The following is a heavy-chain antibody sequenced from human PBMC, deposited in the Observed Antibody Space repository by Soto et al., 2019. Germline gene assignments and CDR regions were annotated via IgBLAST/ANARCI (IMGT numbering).Heavy chain of an antibody. CDR2: IIPIFGTA. CDR3: ARGPEGRISAYCYGMDV. Sequence: QVQLVQSGAEVKKPGSSVKVSCKASGGTFSSYAISWVRQAPGQGLEWMGGIIPIFGTANYAQKVQGRVTITADESTSTDYRELGSLRSEDSAVYYCARGPEGRISAYCYGMDVWGQGTTVTVSS. V-gene: IGHV1-69*01. D-gene: IGHD2-15*01. J-gene: IGHJ6*02. CDR1: GGTFSSYA.